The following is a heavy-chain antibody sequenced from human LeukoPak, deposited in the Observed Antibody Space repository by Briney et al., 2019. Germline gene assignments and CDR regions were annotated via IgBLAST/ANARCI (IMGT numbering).Heavy chain of an antibody. D-gene: IGHD2-15*01. V-gene: IGHV3-23*01. CDR3: AKNASGGLDY. J-gene: IGHJ4*02. CDR2: IGTLGDIA. CDR1: GFTFRSYA. Sequence: GGSLRLSCAASGFTFRSYAMTWVRQAPGKGLEWVSAIGTLGDIACYADSVRGRFTISRDNSKNTLYLQMTSLRAEDTAIYYCAKNASGGLDYWGQGTLVTVSS.